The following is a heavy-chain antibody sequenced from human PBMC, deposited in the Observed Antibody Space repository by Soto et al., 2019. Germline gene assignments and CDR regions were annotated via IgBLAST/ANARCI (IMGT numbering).Heavy chain of an antibody. CDR2: ISGSGGIT. CDR3: AKAKLYGNGLVLGY. J-gene: IGHJ4*02. Sequence: PGGALRLCGASSVCTFSSYPMICVRESAGKGLEWVSAISGSGGITYYSDSVKGRFSISRDNSKNTLYLQMNSLRAEDTAIYYCAKAKLYGNGLVLGYWGQGALVNVSS. CDR1: VCTFSSYP. D-gene: IGHD2-8*01. V-gene: IGHV3-23*01.